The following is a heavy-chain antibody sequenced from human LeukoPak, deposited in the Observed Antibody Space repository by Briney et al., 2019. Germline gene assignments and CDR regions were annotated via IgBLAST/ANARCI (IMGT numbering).Heavy chain of an antibody. CDR1: GYTFTSYY. CDR3: ARRKGYLRGYYYYYMDV. Sequence: ASVKVSCKASGYTFTSYYMHWVRQAPGQGLEWMGIINPSGGSTSYAQKFQGRVTMTRDMSTSTVYMELSSLRSEDTAVYYCARRKGYLRGYYYYYMDVWGKGTTVTVSS. D-gene: IGHD2-15*01. CDR2: INPSGGST. V-gene: IGHV1-46*01. J-gene: IGHJ6*03.